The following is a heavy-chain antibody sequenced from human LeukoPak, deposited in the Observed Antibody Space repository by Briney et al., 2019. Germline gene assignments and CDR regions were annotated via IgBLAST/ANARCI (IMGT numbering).Heavy chain of an antibody. J-gene: IGHJ3*02. Sequence: GESLKISCKGSGYSFTSYWIGWVRQMPGKGLEWMGIIYPGDSDTRYSPSFQGQVTISAVKSISTAYLQWSSLKASDTAMYYCARGADYGDYGDAFDIWGQGTMVTVSS. D-gene: IGHD4-17*01. CDR1: GYSFTSYW. CDR3: ARGADYGDYGDAFDI. V-gene: IGHV5-51*01. CDR2: IYPGDSDT.